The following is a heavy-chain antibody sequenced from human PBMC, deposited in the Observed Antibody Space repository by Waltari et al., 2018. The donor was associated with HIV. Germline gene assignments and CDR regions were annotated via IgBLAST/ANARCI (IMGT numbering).Heavy chain of an antibody. J-gene: IGHJ4*02. D-gene: IGHD2-21*02. V-gene: IGHV4-39*01. CDR1: GGSISSTYHY. CDR2: IYYSGST. CDR3: ARLEGLRGGDLIDS. Sequence: QLQLQESGPGLVKPSETLSLTCTVSGGSISSTYHYWGWIRQPPGKGLDGIGSIYYSGSTYYNPALKSRVTISVETSKNQFSLKLSSVTAADTAVYYCARLEGLRGGDLIDSWGQGTLVTVSS.